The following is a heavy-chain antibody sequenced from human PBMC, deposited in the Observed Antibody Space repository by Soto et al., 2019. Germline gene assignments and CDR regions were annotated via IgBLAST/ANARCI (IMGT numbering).Heavy chain of an antibody. V-gene: IGHV4-34*02. J-gene: IGHJ5*02. CDR2: INHRGNT. D-gene: IGHD5-12*01. CDR3: ARTDIVTTNWFEP. Sequence: QVHLQQWGAGLLKPSETLSLTCAVYGESFIGYYWTWIRQPPGKGLELIGKINHRGNTNYNPSLKSRVTISIDTSKNHFSLKLTSVTAADTSVYYCARTDIVTTNWFEPWGQGTLITVSS. CDR1: GESFIGYY.